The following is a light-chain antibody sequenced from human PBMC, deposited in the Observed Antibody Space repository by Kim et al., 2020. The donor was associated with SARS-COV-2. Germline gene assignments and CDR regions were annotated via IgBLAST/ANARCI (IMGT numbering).Light chain of an antibody. CDR1: QSVLYSANNKNY. J-gene: IGKJ2*01. V-gene: IGKV4-1*01. Sequence: ATINYKSRQSVLYSANNKNYLSWYQQKPGQPPELLIYWASSRESGVPDRFSGRGSGTDFTLTNTSLQAEDVTVYYCQHYYTTPPLFGQGTRLEI. CDR2: WAS. CDR3: QHYYTTPPL.